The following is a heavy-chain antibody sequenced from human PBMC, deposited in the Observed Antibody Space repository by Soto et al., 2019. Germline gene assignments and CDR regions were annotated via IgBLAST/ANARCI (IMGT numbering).Heavy chain of an antibody. J-gene: IGHJ3*01. Sequence: VQLLQSGGGLVQPGGSLRLPCAGSGFTFNRNAMSWVRQAPGKGLEWVSGITGNSAFTYYADSVKGRFITSRDNSKNTLYLQINTLRVEDTAVYYCAKNRDYDYDAFDVWGQGTVVTVSS. CDR1: GFTFNRNA. CDR3: AKNRDYDYDAFDV. CDR2: ITGNSAFT. V-gene: IGHV3-23*01. D-gene: IGHD3-16*01.